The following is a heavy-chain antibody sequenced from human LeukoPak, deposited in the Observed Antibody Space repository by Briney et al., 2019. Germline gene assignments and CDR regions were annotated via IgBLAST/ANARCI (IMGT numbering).Heavy chain of an antibody. Sequence: GESLKISCKGSGYSFTRYWIGWVRQMPGKGLEWMGIIYPGDSDTRYSPSFQGQVTISADKSISTAYPQWSSLKASDTAIYYCARIAATGTLNWFDPWGQGTLVTVSS. CDR3: ARIAATGTLNWFDP. V-gene: IGHV5-51*01. J-gene: IGHJ5*02. D-gene: IGHD6-13*01. CDR1: GYSFTRYW. CDR2: IYPGDSDT.